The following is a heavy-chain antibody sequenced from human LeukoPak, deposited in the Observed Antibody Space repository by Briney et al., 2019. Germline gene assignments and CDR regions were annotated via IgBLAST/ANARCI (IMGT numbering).Heavy chain of an antibody. CDR1: GSTFSDYG. V-gene: IGHV3-33*01. CDR3: ARDVSCSLDH. Sequence: QPGGSLRLSCAASGSTFSDYGMHWVRQAPGKGLEWVAVIWYDGSHKYYAESVKGRFTISRDDSLNTLYLQMNSLRAEDTAVYYCARDVSCSLDHWGQGTLVSVSS. J-gene: IGHJ4*02. CDR2: IWYDGSHK. D-gene: IGHD2-21*01.